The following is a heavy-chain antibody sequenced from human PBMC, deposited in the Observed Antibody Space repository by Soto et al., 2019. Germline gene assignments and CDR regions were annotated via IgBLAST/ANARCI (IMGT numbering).Heavy chain of an antibody. Sequence: GGSLRLSCAASGFTFSSYSMNWVRQAPGKGLEWVSYISSSGTIYYADSVRGRFTISRDNAKNSLYLQMNSLRAEDTAVYYCAPLHISATTGPWGQGTLVTVSS. D-gene: IGHD1-7*01. CDR1: GFTFSSYS. CDR3: APLHISATTGP. CDR2: ISSSGTI. V-gene: IGHV3-48*01. J-gene: IGHJ5*02.